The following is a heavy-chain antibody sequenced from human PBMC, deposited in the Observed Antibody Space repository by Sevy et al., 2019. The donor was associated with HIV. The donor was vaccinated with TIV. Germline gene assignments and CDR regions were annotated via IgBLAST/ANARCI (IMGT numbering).Heavy chain of an antibody. CDR3: ARGTGYYDSSGYSDY. CDR2: ISYDGSNK. Sequence: GGSLRLSCAASGFTFSSYAMHWVRQAPGKGLEWVAVISYDGSNKYYADSVKGRFTISRDNSKNTLYLQMNSLRAEDMAVYYCARGTGYYDSSGYSDYWGQGTLVTVSS. CDR1: GFTFSSYA. V-gene: IGHV3-30-3*01. J-gene: IGHJ4*02. D-gene: IGHD3-22*01.